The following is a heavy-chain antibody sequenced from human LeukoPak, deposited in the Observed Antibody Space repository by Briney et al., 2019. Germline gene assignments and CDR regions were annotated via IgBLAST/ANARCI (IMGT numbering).Heavy chain of an antibody. CDR3: ASGPYSNSSLDY. Sequence: PGGSLRLSCAASGFTFSHYAMSWVRQAPGKGLEWISAISRNGDRTPYYADSVKGRFTISRDNSKNTLYLQMNSLRAEDTAIYYCASGPYSNSSLDYWGQGTLVTVSS. J-gene: IGHJ4*02. V-gene: IGHV3-23*01. CDR1: GFTFSHYA. D-gene: IGHD6-6*01. CDR2: ISRNGDRTP.